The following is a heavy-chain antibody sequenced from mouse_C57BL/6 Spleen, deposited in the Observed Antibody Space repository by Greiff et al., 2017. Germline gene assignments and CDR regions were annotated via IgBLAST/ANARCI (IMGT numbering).Heavy chain of an antibody. V-gene: IGHV1-18*01. J-gene: IGHJ1*03. Sequence: VQLQQSGPELVKPGASVKIPCKASGYTFTDYNMDWVKQSHGKSLEWIGDINPNHGGTIYNQKFKGKATLTVDKSSSTAYMELRSLTSEDTAVYYCARGYGSSWYFDVWGTGTTVTVSS. CDR2: INPNHGGT. CDR1: GYTFTDYN. CDR3: ARGYGSSWYFDV. D-gene: IGHD1-1*01.